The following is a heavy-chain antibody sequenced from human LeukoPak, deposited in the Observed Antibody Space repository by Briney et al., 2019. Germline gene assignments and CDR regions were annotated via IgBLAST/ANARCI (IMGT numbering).Heavy chain of an antibody. Sequence: GGSLRLSCAASGFTFSSYAMSWVRQAPGKGLEWVSGISGSGGSTNYADSVKGRFTISRDNPKNTLYLQMNSLRAEDTTVYYCAKDRSSTTGTTYTWFDPWGQGTLVTVSS. CDR2: ISGSGGST. D-gene: IGHD1-1*01. CDR3: AKDRSSTTGTTYTWFDP. CDR1: GFTFSSYA. J-gene: IGHJ5*02. V-gene: IGHV3-23*01.